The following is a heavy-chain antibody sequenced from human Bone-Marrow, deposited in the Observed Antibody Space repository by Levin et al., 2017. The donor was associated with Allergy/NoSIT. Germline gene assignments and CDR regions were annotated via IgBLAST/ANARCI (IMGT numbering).Heavy chain of an antibody. CDR2: VYWNDNE. CDR3: VHRNWHAFDY. J-gene: IGHJ4*02. Sequence: SGPTLVKPSQTLTLTCTFSGFSLSTTGVAVGWIRQPPGKALEWLAFVYWNDNEAYSPSLKSRLTITKDTSKNHVVLTMTSMDPVDTATYYCVHRNWHAFDYWGQRTLVTVSS. CDR1: GFSLSTTGVA. V-gene: IGHV2-5*01. D-gene: IGHD1-1*01.